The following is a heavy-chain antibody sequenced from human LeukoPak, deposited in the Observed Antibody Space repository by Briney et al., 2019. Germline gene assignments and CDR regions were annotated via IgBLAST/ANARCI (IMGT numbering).Heavy chain of an antibody. D-gene: IGHD6-25*01. CDR2: INHGGST. CDR3: ARPRAADAFDI. Sequence: PSETLSLTCAVYGGSFSGYYWSWIRQPPGKGLEWIGEINHGGSTNYNPSLKSRATISVDTSKNQFSLKLSSVTAADTAMYYCARPRAADAFDIWGQGTMVTVSS. CDR1: GGSFSGYY. V-gene: IGHV4-34*01. J-gene: IGHJ3*02.